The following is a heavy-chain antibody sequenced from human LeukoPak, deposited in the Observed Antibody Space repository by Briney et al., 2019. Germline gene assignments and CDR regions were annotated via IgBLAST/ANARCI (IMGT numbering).Heavy chain of an antibody. V-gene: IGHV4-59*01. Sequence: SETLSLTCTVSGGSISSFYWSWIRQPPGKGLEWIGYIYYSGSTNYNPSLKSRVTISVDTSKNQFSLKLSSVTAADTAVYYCARVRSSGKGSGAFDIWGQGTMVTVSS. CDR2: IYYSGST. CDR1: GGSISSFY. CDR3: ARVRSSGKGSGAFDI. D-gene: IGHD6-19*01. J-gene: IGHJ3*02.